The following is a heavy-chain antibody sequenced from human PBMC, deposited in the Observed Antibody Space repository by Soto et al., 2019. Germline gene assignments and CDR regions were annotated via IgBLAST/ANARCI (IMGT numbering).Heavy chain of an antibody. V-gene: IGHV3-30*04. J-gene: IGHJ6*02. CDR3: AKDVLRFLEWLAFYGMDV. CDR2: ISYDGSNK. D-gene: IGHD3-3*01. CDR1: GFTLSSHA. Sequence: QTGGSLRLSCAVSGFTLSSHAMHWVRQAPGKGLEWVAVISYDGSNKYYADSVKGRFTISRDNSKNTLYLQMNSLRAEDTAVYYCAKDVLRFLEWLAFYGMDVWGQGTTVTVSS.